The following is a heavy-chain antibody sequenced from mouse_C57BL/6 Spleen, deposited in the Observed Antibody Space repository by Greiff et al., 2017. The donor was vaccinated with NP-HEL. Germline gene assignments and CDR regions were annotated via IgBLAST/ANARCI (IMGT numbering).Heavy chain of an antibody. CDR2: IWRGGST. J-gene: IGHJ4*01. D-gene: IGHD2-1*01. V-gene: IGHV2-5*01. CDR1: GFSLTSYG. CDR3: AKNGIYYGKMDY. Sequence: VKLQESGPGLVQPSQSLSITCTVSGFSLTSYGVHWVRQSPGKGLEWLGVIWRGGSTDYNAAFMSRLSITKDNSKSQVFFKMNSLQADDTAIYYCAKNGIYYGKMDYWGQGTSVTVSS.